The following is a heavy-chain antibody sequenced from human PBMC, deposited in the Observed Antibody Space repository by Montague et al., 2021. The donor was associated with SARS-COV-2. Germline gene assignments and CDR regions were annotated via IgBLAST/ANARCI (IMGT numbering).Heavy chain of an antibody. CDR1: GFSFSSYW. V-gene: IGHV3-74*01. Sequence: SLRLSCAASGFSFSSYWMHWVRQAPGKGLMWVSRIKSDGSSVTYSDSVKGRFTISRDNAKNTLFLQMNSLRAEDTAVYYCVRGSPSGSNEGFDYWGQGTLVTVSS. J-gene: IGHJ4*02. CDR3: VRGSPSGSNEGFDY. CDR2: IKSDGSSV. D-gene: IGHD2-8*01.